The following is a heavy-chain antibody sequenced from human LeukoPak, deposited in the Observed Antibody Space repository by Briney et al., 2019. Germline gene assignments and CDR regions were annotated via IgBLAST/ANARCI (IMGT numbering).Heavy chain of an antibody. CDR1: GGTFSSYA. J-gene: IGHJ4*02. D-gene: IGHD6-6*01. V-gene: IGHV1-69*05. Sequence: SVKVSCKASGGTFSSYAISWVRQAPGQGLEWMGRIIPIFGTANYAQKFQGRVTITTDESTSTAHMELSSLRSEDTAVYYCASERVAARPVLMFDYWGQGTLVTVSS. CDR3: ASERVAARPVLMFDY. CDR2: IIPIFGTA.